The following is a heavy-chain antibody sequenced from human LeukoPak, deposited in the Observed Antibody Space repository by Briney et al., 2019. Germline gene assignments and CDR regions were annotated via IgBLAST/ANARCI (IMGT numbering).Heavy chain of an antibody. V-gene: IGHV3-23*01. CDR1: GFAFSSYA. D-gene: IGHD3-3*01. CDR2: ISSSGAGI. Sequence: GGSLRLSCEASGFAFSSYAMSWVRQAPGKGLEWVSAISSSGAGIYYADSVKGRLTISRDNSKNTLYLQMNSLRAEDTAVYYCAKNTILDSRSYWGQGNLVTVSS. J-gene: IGHJ4*02. CDR3: AKNTILDSRSY.